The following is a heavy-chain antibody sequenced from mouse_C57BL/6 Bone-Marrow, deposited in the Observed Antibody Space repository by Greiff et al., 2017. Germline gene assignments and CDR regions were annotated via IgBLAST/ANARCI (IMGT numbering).Heavy chain of an antibody. CDR2: INPSSGYT. J-gene: IGHJ2*01. Sequence: QVQLKQSGAELAKPGALVKLSCKASGYTFTSYWMHWVKQRPGQGLEWIGYINPSSGYTKYNQKFKDKATLTADKSSSTGYMQLSSLTYEDSAVYYCAKGSTNFDYWGQGTTLTVSS. D-gene: IGHD1-1*01. CDR1: GYTFTSYW. V-gene: IGHV1-7*01. CDR3: AKGSTNFDY.